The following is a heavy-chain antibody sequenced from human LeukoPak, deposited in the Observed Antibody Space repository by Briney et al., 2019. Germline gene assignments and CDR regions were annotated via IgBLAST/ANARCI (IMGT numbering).Heavy chain of an antibody. J-gene: IGHJ3*02. CDR2: ISWNSGSI. CDR3: AKDVTIFGVATVPDAFDI. Sequence: GGSLRLSCAASGFTFDDYAMHWVRQAPGKGLEWVSGISWNSGSIGYADSVKGRFTISRDNAKNSLYLQMNSLRAEDMALYYYAKDVTIFGVATVPDAFDIWGQGTMVTVSS. D-gene: IGHD3-3*01. V-gene: IGHV3-9*03. CDR1: GFTFDDYA.